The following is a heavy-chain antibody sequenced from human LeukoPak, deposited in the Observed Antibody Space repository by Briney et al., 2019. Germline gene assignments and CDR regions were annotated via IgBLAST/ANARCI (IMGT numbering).Heavy chain of an antibody. CDR3: TRDYPASFDV. CDR1: GFNFGDFA. Sequence: GGSLRLSCTVSGFNFGDFAMSWVRQAPGKGLEWLGFIRSTIYGGTTDYAASVKGRFTISRDDSKSIAYLQMNSLKTEDKAMYYCTRDYPASFDVWGQGTLVTVSS. V-gene: IGHV3-49*04. J-gene: IGHJ3*01. CDR2: IRSTIYGGTT.